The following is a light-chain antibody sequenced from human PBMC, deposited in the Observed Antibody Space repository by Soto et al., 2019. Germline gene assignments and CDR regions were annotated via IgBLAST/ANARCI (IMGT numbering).Light chain of an antibody. J-gene: IGLJ2*01. Sequence: QSALTQPPSVSGSPGQSVTISCTGTSSDVGTYNRVSWYQQSPGTGPKLMIYEATNRPSGVPDRFSGSKSGNTASLTISGLQADDEADYYCSSYTTSSTFVIFGGGTKLTVL. V-gene: IGLV2-18*02. CDR2: EAT. CDR3: SSYTTSSTFVI. CDR1: SSDVGTYNR.